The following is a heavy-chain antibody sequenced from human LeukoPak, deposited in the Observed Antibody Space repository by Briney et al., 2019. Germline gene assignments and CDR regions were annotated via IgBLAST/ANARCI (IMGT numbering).Heavy chain of an antibody. J-gene: IGHJ4*02. Sequence: SETLSLTCTVSGGSISSYYWSWIRQPPGKGLEWIGYIYYSGRTNYIPSLKSRVTISVDTSKNQFSLKLSSVTAADTAVYYCARGDDYCSGGSCRHFDYWGQGTLVTVSS. V-gene: IGHV4-59*01. CDR2: IYYSGRT. D-gene: IGHD2-15*01. CDR3: ARGDDYCSGGSCRHFDY. CDR1: GGSISSYY.